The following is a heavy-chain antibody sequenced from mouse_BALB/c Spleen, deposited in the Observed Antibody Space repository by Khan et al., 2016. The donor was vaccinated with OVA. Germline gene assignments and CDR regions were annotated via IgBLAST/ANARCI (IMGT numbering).Heavy chain of an antibody. V-gene: IGHV3-2*02. J-gene: IGHJ2*03. Sequence: EVQLVESGPGLVKPSQSLSLTCTVTGYSITSDYAWNWIRQFPGNKLEWMGYISYSGNTNYNPSLKSRISITRDTSKNQFFLQLNSVTTVDTATYYCARDYGGDFDYCGQGRRLT. D-gene: IGHD1-1*02. CDR1: GYSITSDYA. CDR2: ISYSGNT. CDR3: ARDYGGDFDY.